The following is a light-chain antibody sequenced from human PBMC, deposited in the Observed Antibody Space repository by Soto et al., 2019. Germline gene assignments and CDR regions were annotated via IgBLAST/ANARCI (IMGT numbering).Light chain of an antibody. V-gene: IGKV3-20*01. J-gene: IGKJ2*01. CDR3: QQYNSYSYT. CDR1: ESVSDNY. CDR2: GAS. Sequence: EIVLTQSPGTLSLSPGERATLSCRASESVSDNYLAWYQQRSGQAPRLVIYGASSRASAVPDRFSGSGSGADFTLTISRLEPEDFATYYCQQYNSYSYTFGQGTKLEIK.